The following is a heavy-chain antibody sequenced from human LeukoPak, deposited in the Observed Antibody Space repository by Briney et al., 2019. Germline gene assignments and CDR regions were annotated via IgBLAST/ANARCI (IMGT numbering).Heavy chain of an antibody. Sequence: GGSLRLSCAASGVTFSNYGMYWVRQTPGEGLEWVASIPYDGSSEYYADSVKGRFTISRDNSKNTLYLQINSLRPEDTAVYYCTRDLSTHYSIDYWGQGTLVTVSS. CDR3: TRDLSTHYSIDY. V-gene: IGHV3-30*03. CDR2: IPYDGSSE. J-gene: IGHJ4*02. D-gene: IGHD2/OR15-2a*01. CDR1: GVTFSNYG.